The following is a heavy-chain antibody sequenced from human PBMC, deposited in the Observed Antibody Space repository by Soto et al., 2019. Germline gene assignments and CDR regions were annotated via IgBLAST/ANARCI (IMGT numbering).Heavy chain of an antibody. CDR1: GFTFSSYS. CDR3: ARLDYGSYYYYMDV. J-gene: IGHJ6*03. CDR2: ISSSSSYI. V-gene: IGHV3-21*01. Sequence: GGSLRLSCAASGFTFSSYSMNWVRQAPGKGLEWVSSISSSSSYIYYADSVKGRFTISRDNAKNSLYLQMNSLRAEDTAVYYCARLDYGSYYYYMDVWGKGTTVTVSS. D-gene: IGHD3-10*01.